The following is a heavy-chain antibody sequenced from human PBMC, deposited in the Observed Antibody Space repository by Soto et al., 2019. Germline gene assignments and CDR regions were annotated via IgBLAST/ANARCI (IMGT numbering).Heavy chain of an antibody. CDR3: ATPQDYDACLDS. J-gene: IGHJ4*02. D-gene: IGHD3-22*01. V-gene: IGHV1-3*01. CDR2: INVGNGNT. CDR1: VYTFTRYH. Sequence: QVQFVQSGAEVKKPGAAVKVSCKTPVYTFTRYHLHWVRQAPGQRLAWMGWINVGNGNTRYSQKFQGRLTLTRDTPGNTASLELNSLISEDTAVYYCATPQDYDACLDSWGQGTLVTVSS.